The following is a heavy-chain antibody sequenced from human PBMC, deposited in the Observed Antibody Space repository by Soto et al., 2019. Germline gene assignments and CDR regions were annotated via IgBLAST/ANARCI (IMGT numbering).Heavy chain of an antibody. J-gene: IGHJ6*02. CDR3: PRQIGPADYYYGMDV. CDR1: GYSFTSYW. Sequence: PGESLKISCKGAGYSFTSYWSGWVRQMPGKGLEWMGIIYPGDSDTRYSPSFQGQVTISADKSISTAYLQWSSLKASDTAMYYCPRQIGPADYYYGMDVWGQGTTVTVSS. CDR2: IYPGDSDT. V-gene: IGHV5-51*01.